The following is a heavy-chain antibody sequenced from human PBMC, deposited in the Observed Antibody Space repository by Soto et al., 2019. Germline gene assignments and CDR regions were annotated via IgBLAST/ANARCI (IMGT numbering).Heavy chain of an antibody. V-gene: IGHV3-23*01. CDR3: AKRDTSSWQRGAFDI. CDR1: GFTFSSYA. CDR2: ISGSGGST. Sequence: EVQLLESGGGLVQPGGSLRLSCAASGFTFSSYAMTWVRQAPGKGLEWVTGISGSGGSTYYADSVKGRFTISRDTSKSPLYLQMKSLRAEDTAVYYCAKRDTSSWQRGAFDIWGQGTMISVSS. D-gene: IGHD6-13*01. J-gene: IGHJ3*02.